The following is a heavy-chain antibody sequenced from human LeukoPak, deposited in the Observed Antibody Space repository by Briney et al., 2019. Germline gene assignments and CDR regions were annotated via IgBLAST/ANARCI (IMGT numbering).Heavy chain of an antibody. CDR1: GGSISSYY. CDR3: ARVHCSGGSCYSLDYYYYYGMDV. V-gene: IGHV4-59*01. D-gene: IGHD2-15*01. Sequence: SETLSLTCTDSGGSISSYYWSWIRQPPGKGLEWIGYIYYSGSTNYNPSLKSRVTISVDTSKNQFSLKLSSVTAADTAVYYCARVHCSGGSCYSLDYYYYYGMDVWGKGTTVTVSS. CDR2: IYYSGST. J-gene: IGHJ6*04.